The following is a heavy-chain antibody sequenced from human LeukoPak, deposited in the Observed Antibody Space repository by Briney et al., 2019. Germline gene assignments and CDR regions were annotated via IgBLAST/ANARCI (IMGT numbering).Heavy chain of an antibody. CDR1: GFTFSTYG. CDR3: AREKGRGVISPYFDY. CDR2: ISGSGGST. D-gene: IGHD3-10*01. V-gene: IGHV3-23*01. Sequence: GGSLRLSCAASGFTFSTYGMSWVRQAPGKGLEWVSGISGSGGSTYYADSVKGRFTISRDNSKNTLYLQMNSLRAEDTAVYYCAREKGRGVISPYFDYWGQGTLVTVSS. J-gene: IGHJ4*02.